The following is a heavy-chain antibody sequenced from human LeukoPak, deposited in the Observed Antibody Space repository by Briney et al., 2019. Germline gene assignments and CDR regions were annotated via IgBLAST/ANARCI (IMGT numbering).Heavy chain of an antibody. CDR2: IYYSGST. D-gene: IGHD3-10*01. CDR3: ARVSPLLWFGEFDY. V-gene: IGHV4-59*01. J-gene: IGHJ4*02. Sequence: SETLSLTCTVSGGSIGSYYWSWIRQPPGKGLEWIGYIYYSGSTNYNPSLKSRVTISVDTSKNQFSLKLSSVTAADTAVYYCARVSPLLWFGEFDYWGQGTLVTVSS. CDR1: GGSIGSYY.